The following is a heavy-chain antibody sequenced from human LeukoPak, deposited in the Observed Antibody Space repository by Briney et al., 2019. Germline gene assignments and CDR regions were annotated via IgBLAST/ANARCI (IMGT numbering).Heavy chain of an antibody. Sequence: GGSLRLSCAASGFTLSSYWMSWVRQAPRKGVEGVAKIKQVGSEKYYVDSVKGRFTISRDNAKNSLYLQMNSLRAEDTAVYYCARETPSKYDYVWGSYRPDNYYYYGMDVWGQGTTVTVSS. J-gene: IGHJ6*02. D-gene: IGHD3-16*02. CDR3: ARETPSKYDYVWGSYRPDNYYYYGMDV. CDR2: IKQVGSEK. V-gene: IGHV3-7*01. CDR1: GFTLSSYW.